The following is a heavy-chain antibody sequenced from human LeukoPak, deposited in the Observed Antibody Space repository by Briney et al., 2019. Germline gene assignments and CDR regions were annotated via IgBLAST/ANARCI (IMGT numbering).Heavy chain of an antibody. CDR2: ISSSSSTI. D-gene: IGHD3-10*01. CDR3: AKGTTMVRGVIITFDD. Sequence: GGSLRLSCAASGFTFSSYSMNWVRQAPGKGLEWVSYISSSSSTIYYADSVKGRFTISRDNAKNSLYLQMNSLRAEDTAVYYCAKGTTMVRGVIITFDDWGQGTLVTVSS. CDR1: GFTFSSYS. V-gene: IGHV3-48*04. J-gene: IGHJ4*02.